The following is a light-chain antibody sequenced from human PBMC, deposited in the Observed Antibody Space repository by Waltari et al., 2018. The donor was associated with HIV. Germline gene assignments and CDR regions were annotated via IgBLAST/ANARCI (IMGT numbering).Light chain of an antibody. Sequence: QSALTQPASVSGSPGQSISLSCTGTTSDVGGYTAVPWYQQHPAKAPKLVILEVSNRPSGVSNRFSGSKSGNRASLTISGLQAEDEAYYYCSSYTSSDTVVFGGGTKVTVL. CDR1: TSDVGGYTA. J-gene: IGLJ2*01. CDR3: SSYTSSDTVV. V-gene: IGLV2-14*01. CDR2: EVS.